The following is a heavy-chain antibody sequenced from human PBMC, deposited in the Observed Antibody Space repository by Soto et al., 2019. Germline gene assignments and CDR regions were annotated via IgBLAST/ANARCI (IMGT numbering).Heavy chain of an antibody. CDR2: ITHTGTNA. J-gene: IGHJ4*02. D-gene: IGHD5-12*01. CDR3: ARARGNVWHSDY. V-gene: IGHV3-21*01. Sequence: PGGALRLTCPDSGFHFRDYSFNWVRQAPGKGLEWVSSITHTGTNAYYADSVKGRFPISKDSADNSRGLQMTSLIAEDTAVYHCARARGNVWHSDYRSERTLVT. CDR1: GFHFRDYS.